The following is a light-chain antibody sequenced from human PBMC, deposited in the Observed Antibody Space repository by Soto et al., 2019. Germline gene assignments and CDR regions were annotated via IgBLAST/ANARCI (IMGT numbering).Light chain of an antibody. CDR2: VEGSGSY. V-gene: IGLV4-60*03. CDR1: SGHNSYI. Sequence: QSVLTQSSSASASLGSSVKLTCTLSSGHNSYIIAWHQQQTGKAPRFLMTVEGSGSYNKGSGVPDRVSASSSGADRYLTISNPQSEDEATYYCDTWDTNPQVFGGGTKLTVL. J-gene: IGLJ2*01. CDR3: DTWDTNPQV.